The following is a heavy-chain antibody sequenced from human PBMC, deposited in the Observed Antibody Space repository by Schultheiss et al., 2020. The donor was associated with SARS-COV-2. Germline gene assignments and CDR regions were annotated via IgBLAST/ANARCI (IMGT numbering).Heavy chain of an antibody. CDR3: AKDGRITFGGVIVLPDD. V-gene: IGHV3-30*04. CDR1: GFTFSSYA. CDR2: ISYDGSNK. J-gene: IGHJ4*02. D-gene: IGHD3-16*02. Sequence: GGSLRLSCAASGFTFSSYAMHWVRQAPGKGLEWVAVISYDGSNKYYADSVKGRFTISRDNSKNTLYLQMNSLRAEDTAVYYCAKDGRITFGGVIVLPDDWGQGTLVTVSS.